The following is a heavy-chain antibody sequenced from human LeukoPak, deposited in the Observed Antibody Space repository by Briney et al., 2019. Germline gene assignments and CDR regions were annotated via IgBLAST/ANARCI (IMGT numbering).Heavy chain of an antibody. CDR2: IKQDGSEK. J-gene: IGHJ6*04. Sequence: GGSLRLSCAASGFTFSSYWMSWVRQAPGKGLEWVANIKQDGSEKYYVDSVKGRFTISRDNAKNSLYLQMNSLRAEDTAVYYCGRVIYQSLFKAKGMDVGGKGPRVIVSS. V-gene: IGHV3-7*05. CDR3: GRVIYQSLFKAKGMDV. CDR1: GFTFSSYW. D-gene: IGHD2-2*01.